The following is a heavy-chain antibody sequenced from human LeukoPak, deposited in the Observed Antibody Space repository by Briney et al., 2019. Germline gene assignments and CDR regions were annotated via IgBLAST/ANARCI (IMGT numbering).Heavy chain of an antibody. J-gene: IGHJ4*02. D-gene: IGHD3-22*01. V-gene: IGHV4-34*01. CDR2: INHSGST. CDR3: ASSFTDYYDSSGQVS. CDR1: GGSFSGYY. Sequence: SETLSLTCAVYGGSFSGYYWSWIRQPPGKGLEWIGEINHSGSTNYNPSLKSRVTISVDTSKNQSSLKLSSVTAADTAVYYCASSFTDYYDSSGQVSWGQGTLVTVSS.